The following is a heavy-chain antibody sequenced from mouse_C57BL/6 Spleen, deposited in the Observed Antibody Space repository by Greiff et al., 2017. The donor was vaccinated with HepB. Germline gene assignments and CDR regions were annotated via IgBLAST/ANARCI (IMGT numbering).Heavy chain of an antibody. CDR2: INYDGSST. V-gene: IGHV5-16*01. CDR1: GFTFSDYY. Sequence: EVQLVESEGGLVQPGSSMKLSCTASGFTFSDYYMAWVRQVPEKGLEWVANINYDGSSTYYLDSLKSRFIISRDNAKNILYLQMSSLKSEDTATYYCARDRGSDAMDYWGQGTSVTVSS. J-gene: IGHJ4*01. D-gene: IGHD3-2*02. CDR3: ARDRGSDAMDY.